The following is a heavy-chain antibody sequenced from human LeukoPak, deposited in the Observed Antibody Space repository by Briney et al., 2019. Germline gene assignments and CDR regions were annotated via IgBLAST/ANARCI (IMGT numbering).Heavy chain of an antibody. Sequence: PSETLSLTCAVYGGSFSGYYWSWIRQPPGKGLEWIGSIYYSGSTYYNPSLKSRVTISVDTSKNQFSLKLSSVTAADTAVYYCARHEIAAAGLTIFDYWGQGTLVTVSS. D-gene: IGHD6-13*01. CDR2: IYYSGST. CDR1: GGSFSGYY. V-gene: IGHV4-34*01. CDR3: ARHEIAAAGLTIFDY. J-gene: IGHJ4*02.